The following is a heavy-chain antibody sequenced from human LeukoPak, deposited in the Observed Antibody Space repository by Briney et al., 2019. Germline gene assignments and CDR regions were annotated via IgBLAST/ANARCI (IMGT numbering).Heavy chain of an antibody. J-gene: IGHJ4*02. CDR3: ARGSSGYAN. Sequence: GGSLRLSCAASGFTFSHYPMTWVRQAPGKGLEWVSSISTSASYKYYADSVKGRFTISRDNAKNSLFLQMNSLRAEDTAVYYCARGSSGYANWAQGTLVTVSS. CDR1: GFTFSHYP. V-gene: IGHV3-21*04. D-gene: IGHD5-12*01. CDR2: ISTSASYK.